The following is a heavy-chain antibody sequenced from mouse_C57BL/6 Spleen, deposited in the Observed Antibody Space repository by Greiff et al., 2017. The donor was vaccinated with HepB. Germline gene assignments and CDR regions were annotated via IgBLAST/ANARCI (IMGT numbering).Heavy chain of an antibody. CDR1: GFTFSNYW. J-gene: IGHJ3*01. V-gene: IGHV6-3*01. CDR2: IRLKSDNYAT. Sequence: EVKVEESGGGLVQPGGSMKLSCVASGFTFSNYWMNWVRQSPEKGLEWVAQIRLKSDNYATHYAESVKGRFTISRDDSKSSVYLQMNNLRAEDTGIYYCSITTVVAPWFAYWGQGTLVTVSA. D-gene: IGHD1-1*01. CDR3: SITTVVAPWFAY.